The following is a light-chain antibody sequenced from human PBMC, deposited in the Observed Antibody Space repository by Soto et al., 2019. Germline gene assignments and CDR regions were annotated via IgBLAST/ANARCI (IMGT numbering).Light chain of an antibody. CDR3: AAWDDSLSGYV. V-gene: IGLV1-47*02. CDR2: SNN. J-gene: IGLJ1*01. Sequence: QSVLTQPPSASGTPEQRVTISCSGSSSNIGSNYVYWYQQLPGTAPKLLIYSNNQRPSGVPDRFSGSKSGTSASLAISGLRSEDEADYYCAAWDDSLSGYVFGTGTKVTVL. CDR1: SSNIGSNY.